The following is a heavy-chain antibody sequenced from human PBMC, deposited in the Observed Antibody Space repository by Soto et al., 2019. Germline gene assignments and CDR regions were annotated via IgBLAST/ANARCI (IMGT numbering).Heavy chain of an antibody. J-gene: IGHJ6*02. D-gene: IGHD6-13*01. CDR1: GYTFTGYY. CDR3: ARSSGDNIAAAGYYYYYGMDV. V-gene: IGHV1-2*04. CDR2: INPNSGGT. Sequence: ASVKVSCKASGYTFTGYYMHWVRQAPGQGLEWMGWINPNSGGTNYAQKFQGWVTMTRDTSISTAYMELSRLRSDDTAVYYCARSSGDNIAAAGYYYYYGMDVWGQGTTVTVSS.